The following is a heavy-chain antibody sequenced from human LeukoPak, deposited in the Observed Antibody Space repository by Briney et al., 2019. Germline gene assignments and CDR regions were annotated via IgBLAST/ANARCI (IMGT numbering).Heavy chain of an antibody. CDR2: IRSKAYGGTT. CDR1: GFTFSSYS. D-gene: IGHD2-21*02. J-gene: IGHJ4*02. CDR3: TRGGGNCGGDCPYYFDY. V-gene: IGHV3-49*04. Sequence: GGSLRLSCAASGFTFSSYSMNWVRQAPGKGLEWVGFIRSKAYGGTTEYAASVKGRFTISRDDSKSIAYLQMNSLKTEDTAVYYCTRGGGNCGGDCPYYFDYWGQGTLVTVSS.